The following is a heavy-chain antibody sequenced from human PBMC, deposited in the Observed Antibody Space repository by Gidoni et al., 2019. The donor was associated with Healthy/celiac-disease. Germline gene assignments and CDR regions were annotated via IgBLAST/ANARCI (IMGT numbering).Heavy chain of an antibody. CDR1: GFTLSSYG. V-gene: IGHV3-30*18. CDR3: AKDHYDLWSGYPFLGY. CDR2: ISYDGSNK. D-gene: IGHD3-3*01. J-gene: IGHJ4*02. Sequence: QVQLVESGGGVVQPGRSLRLSCAASGFTLSSYGMHWVRQAPGKGLEWVAVISYDGSNKYYADSVKGRFTISRDNSKNTLYLQMNSLRAEDTAVYYCAKDHYDLWSGYPFLGYWGQGTLVTVSS.